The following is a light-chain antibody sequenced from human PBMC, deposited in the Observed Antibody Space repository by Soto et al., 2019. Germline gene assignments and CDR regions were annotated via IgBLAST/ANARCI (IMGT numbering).Light chain of an antibody. CDR1: SSDVGGNNY. CDR2: EVI. CDR3: CSYADSNNF. Sequence: QSALTQPPSASGSPGQSVTISCTGTSSDVGGNNYVSWYQQHPGKAPKLMLYEVIKRPSGVPDRFSGSKSGNTASLTVSGLQAEDEADYYCCSYADSNNFFGTGTKLTVL. J-gene: IGLJ1*01. V-gene: IGLV2-8*01.